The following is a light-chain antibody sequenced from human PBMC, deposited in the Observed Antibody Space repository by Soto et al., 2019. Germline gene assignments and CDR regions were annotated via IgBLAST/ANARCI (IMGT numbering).Light chain of an antibody. V-gene: IGLV1-44*01. CDR2: TNN. Sequence: QSVLTQPPSASGTPGQRVTISCSGSSSNIGSNTVNWYQHLPGTAPKLLMHTNNQRPSGVPDRFSGSKSGTSASLAINGPQSEDEADYYCAAWDDSLNGYVFGTGTQLTVL. CDR1: SSNIGSNT. CDR3: AAWDDSLNGYV. J-gene: IGLJ1*01.